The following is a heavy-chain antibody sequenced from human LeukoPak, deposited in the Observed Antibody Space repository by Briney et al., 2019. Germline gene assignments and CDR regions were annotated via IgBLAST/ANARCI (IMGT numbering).Heavy chain of an antibody. D-gene: IGHD2-2*01. Sequence: SQTLSLTCAISGDSVSSNSAAWNWIRQSPSRGLEWLGRTYYRYKWYNDYAVSVKSRITINPDTSKNQFSLQLNSVTPEDTAVYYCARELESRLYCSSTSCYPVSFDYWGQGTLVTVSS. CDR1: GDSVSSNSAA. CDR3: ARELESRLYCSSTSCYPVSFDY. V-gene: IGHV6-1*01. J-gene: IGHJ4*02. CDR2: TYYRYKWYN.